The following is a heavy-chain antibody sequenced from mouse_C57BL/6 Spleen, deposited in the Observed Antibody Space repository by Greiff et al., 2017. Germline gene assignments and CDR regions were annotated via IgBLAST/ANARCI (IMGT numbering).Heavy chain of an antibody. CDR3: AREGDYYGSSPSWYFDV. CDR1: GYSFTGYY. J-gene: IGHJ1*03. D-gene: IGHD1-1*01. V-gene: IGHV1-31*01. CDR2: IYPYNGVS. Sequence: VQLKQSGPELVKPGASVKISCKASGYSFTGYYMHWVKQSHGNILDWIGYIYPYNGVSSYNQKFKGKATLTVDKSSSTAYMELRSLTSEDSAVYYCAREGDYYGSSPSWYFDVWGTGTTVTVSS.